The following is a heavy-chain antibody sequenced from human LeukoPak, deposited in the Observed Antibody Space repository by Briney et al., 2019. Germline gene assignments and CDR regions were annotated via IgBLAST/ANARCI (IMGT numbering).Heavy chain of an antibody. CDR3: ARAADNIVVVTAMDY. V-gene: IGHV3-23*01. CDR1: GFTFSSYA. Sequence: GGSLRLSCAGSGFTFSSYATSWVRQAPGKGLEWVSAISGSGGSTYYADSVKGRFTISRDNSKNTLYLQMNSLRAEDTAVYYCARAADNIVVVTAMDYWGQGTLVTVSS. CDR2: ISGSGGST. D-gene: IGHD2-21*02. J-gene: IGHJ4*02.